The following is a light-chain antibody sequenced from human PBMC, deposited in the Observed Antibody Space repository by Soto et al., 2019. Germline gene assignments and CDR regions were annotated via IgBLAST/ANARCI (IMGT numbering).Light chain of an antibody. CDR2: EVS. V-gene: IGLV2-14*01. J-gene: IGLJ1*01. Sequence: QSVLTQPASVSGSPGQSITISCTGTSSDVGTYNYVSWYQRHPGKAPKLIIYEVSNRPSGVSNRFSGSKSGSTASLTISGLQAEDEADYHCTSYTRDTALVFGTGTQLTVL. CDR1: SSDVGTYNY. CDR3: TSYTRDTALV.